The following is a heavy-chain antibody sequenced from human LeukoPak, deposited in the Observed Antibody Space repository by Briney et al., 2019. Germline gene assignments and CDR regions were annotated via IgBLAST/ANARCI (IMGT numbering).Heavy chain of an antibody. CDR2: ISVYNGNT. CDR1: GSTFTSNG. CDR3: ARVSPQWLVELGYMDV. V-gene: IGHV1-18*01. J-gene: IGHJ6*03. D-gene: IGHD6-19*01. Sequence: ASVKLSCNAAGSTFTSNGISWVRHAPGQGLGRMGWISVYNGNTNYAQKLQGRVSMTTDTSKSTAYMELRSLRSDDTAVYYCARVSPQWLVELGYMDVWGKGTTVTVSS.